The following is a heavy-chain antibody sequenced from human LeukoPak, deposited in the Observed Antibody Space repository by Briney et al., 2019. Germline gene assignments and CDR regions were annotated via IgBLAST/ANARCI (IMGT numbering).Heavy chain of an antibody. D-gene: IGHD6-6*01. CDR2: ISGSGGTT. V-gene: IGHV3-23*01. CDR3: AKDYGCSS. J-gene: IGHJ4*02. Sequence: GGSLRLSCAASGSTFSNEAMNWVRQAPGKGLEWVSTISGSGGTTYYADSVKGRFAISRDNSKNTLYLQMNSLRAEDSAVYYCAKDYGCSSWGQGALVTVSS. CDR1: GSTFSNEA.